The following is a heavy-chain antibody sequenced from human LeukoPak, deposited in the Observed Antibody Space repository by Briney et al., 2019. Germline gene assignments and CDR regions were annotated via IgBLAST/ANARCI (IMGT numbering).Heavy chain of an antibody. D-gene: IGHD5-12*01. CDR1: GFTFSSYE. J-gene: IGHJ4*02. CDR3: ARAHRRCSGYDPGDY. Sequence: GGSLRLSCAASGFTFSSYEMNWVRQAPGKGLEWVSYISSSGSTIYYADSVKGRFTISRDNAKNSLYLQMNSLRAEDTAVYYCARAHRRCSGYDPGDYWGQGTLVTVSS. CDR2: ISSSGSTI. V-gene: IGHV3-48*03.